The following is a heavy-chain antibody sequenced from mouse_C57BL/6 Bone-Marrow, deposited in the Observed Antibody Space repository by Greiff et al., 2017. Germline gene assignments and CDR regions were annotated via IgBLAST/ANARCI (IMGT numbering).Heavy chain of an antibody. CDR3: AKSLTGRFDY. D-gene: IGHD4-1*01. V-gene: IGHV5-17*01. Sequence: EVQLVESGGGLVKPGGSLKLSCAASGFTFSDYGMHWVRQAPEKGLEWVAYISSGSSTIYYADTVKGRFTISRDNAKNTLFLQMTSLRSEDTAMYYCAKSLTGRFDYWGQGTTLTVSS. CDR1: GFTFSDYG. CDR2: ISSGSSTI. J-gene: IGHJ2*01.